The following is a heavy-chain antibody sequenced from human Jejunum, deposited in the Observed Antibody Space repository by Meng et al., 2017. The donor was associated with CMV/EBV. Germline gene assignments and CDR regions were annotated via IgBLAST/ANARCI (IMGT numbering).Heavy chain of an antibody. D-gene: IGHD6-6*01. V-gene: IGHV3-7*01. CDR1: GLTVSTFW. CDR3: ATTSGSSY. CDR2: IKQDGSKK. Sequence: LTCASSGLTVSTFWMSWFRQAPGKGLEWVAHIKQDGSKKYYVDSVKGRFTISRDNTENSLFLQMNTLRAEDTAVYYCATTSGSSYWGQGARVTVSS. J-gene: IGHJ4*02.